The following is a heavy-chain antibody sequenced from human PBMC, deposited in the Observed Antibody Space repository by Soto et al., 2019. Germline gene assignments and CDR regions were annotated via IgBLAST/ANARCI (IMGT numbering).Heavy chain of an antibody. V-gene: IGHV4-39*07. CDR3: ARVKASGVNFDY. J-gene: IGHJ4*02. CDR2: IYHSGST. D-gene: IGHD3-10*01. CDR1: GGSISSGGYY. Sequence: SETLSLTCTVSGGSISSGGYYWSWIRQHPGKGLEWIGEIYHSGSTNYNPSLKSRVTISVDKSKNQFSPKLSSVTAADTAVYYCARVKASGVNFDYWGQGTLVTVSS.